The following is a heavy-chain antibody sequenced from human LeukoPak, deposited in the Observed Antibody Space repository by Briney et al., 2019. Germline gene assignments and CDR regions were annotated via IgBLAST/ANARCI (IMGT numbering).Heavy chain of an antibody. V-gene: IGHV3-30*02. J-gene: IGHJ5*02. CDR3: AKETKGYCSSTSCYRLSGFDP. CDR2: IRYDGSNK. D-gene: IGHD2-2*01. CDR1: GFTFSSYG. Sequence: GGSLRLSCAASGFTFSSYGMHWVRQAPGKGLEWVAFIRYDGSNKYYADSVKGRFTISRDNSKNTLYLQMNSLRAEDTAVYYFAKETKGYCSSTSCYRLSGFDPWGQGTMVTVSS.